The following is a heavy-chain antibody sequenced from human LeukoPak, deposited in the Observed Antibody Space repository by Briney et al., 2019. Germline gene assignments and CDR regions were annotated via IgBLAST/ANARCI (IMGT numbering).Heavy chain of an antibody. Sequence: PSETLSLTCTVSGGSVSSGSYYWSWIRQPPGKGLEWIGYIYYSGSTNYNPSLKSRVTISVDTSKNQFSLKLSSVTAADTAVYYCARASYEYYFDYWGQGTLVTVSS. J-gene: IGHJ4*02. D-gene: IGHD3-3*01. V-gene: IGHV4-61*01. CDR2: IYYSGST. CDR3: ARASYEYYFDY. CDR1: GGSVSSGSYY.